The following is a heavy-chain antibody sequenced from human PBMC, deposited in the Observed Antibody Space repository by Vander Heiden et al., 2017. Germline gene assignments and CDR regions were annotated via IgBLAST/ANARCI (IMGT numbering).Heavy chain of an antibody. CDR2: INHSGST. J-gene: IGHJ6*02. V-gene: IGHV4-34*01. D-gene: IGHD2-15*01. CDR3: ARTVVGQPRSYYGMDV. Sequence: QVQLQQWGAGLLQPSEPLSLTGAAYGGSFSGYYGTWIRPPPAKGLQWSGEINHSGSTNYNPPLKSRVTISVDTSKNQFSLKLSSVTAADTAVYYCARTVVGQPRSYYGMDVWGQGTTVTVSS. CDR1: GGSFSGYY.